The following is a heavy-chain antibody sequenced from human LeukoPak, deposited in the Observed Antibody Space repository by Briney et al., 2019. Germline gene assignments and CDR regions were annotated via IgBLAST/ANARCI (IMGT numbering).Heavy chain of an antibody. Sequence: GGSLRLSCLASGFNFSGYSMNWVRQAPGKGLEWVSYISISSTTIDYADSVKGRFTISRDNAKNSLYLQMNSLRDEDTAVYYCARVMYGGISYSVDYWGQGTLVTVSS. CDR1: GFNFSGYS. CDR2: ISISSTTI. J-gene: IGHJ4*02. V-gene: IGHV3-48*02. CDR3: ARVMYGGISYSVDY. D-gene: IGHD1-26*01.